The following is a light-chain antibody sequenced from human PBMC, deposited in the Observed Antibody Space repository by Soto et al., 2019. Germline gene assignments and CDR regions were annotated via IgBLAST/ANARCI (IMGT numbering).Light chain of an antibody. J-gene: IGKJ1*01. CDR3: QLYTNWPPWT. V-gene: IGKV3-15*01. CDR1: QSVSSN. CDR2: GAS. Sequence: EIVMTQSPATLSVSPGERATLSCRASQSVSSNLAWYQQKPGQAPRLLIYGASTRATCIPARFSGSGAGTEFTLTISSLQSEDFAIYYCQLYTNWPPWTFGQGTKVEIK.